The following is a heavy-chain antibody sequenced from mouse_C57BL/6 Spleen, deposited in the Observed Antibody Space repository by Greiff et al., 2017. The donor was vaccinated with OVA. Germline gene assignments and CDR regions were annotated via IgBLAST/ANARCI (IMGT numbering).Heavy chain of an antibody. V-gene: IGHV1-69*01. CDR1: GYTFTSYW. CDR3: ARGGPDY. CDR2: IYPSDSYT. J-gene: IGHJ2*01. Sequence: QVQLQQPGAELVMPGASVKLSCKASGYTFTSYWMHWVKQRPGQGLEWIGEIYPSDSYTDYNQKFKGKSTLTVDKSSSTAYMQLSSLTSEDSAVYYCARGGPDYWGQGTTLTVSS.